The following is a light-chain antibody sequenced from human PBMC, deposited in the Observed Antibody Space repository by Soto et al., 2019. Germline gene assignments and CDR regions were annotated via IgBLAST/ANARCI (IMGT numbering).Light chain of an antibody. CDR2: GAS. CDR1: QSVSSSY. J-gene: IGKJ3*01. Sequence: EIVLTQSPGTLSLSPGERATLSCRASQSVSSSYLAWYQQKPGQAPRLLIYGASSRATGIPDRFSGSGSGTDFTLTISRLEPEYFAVYYCQQYGSSFTFGPGTKVDI. CDR3: QQYGSSFT. V-gene: IGKV3-20*01.